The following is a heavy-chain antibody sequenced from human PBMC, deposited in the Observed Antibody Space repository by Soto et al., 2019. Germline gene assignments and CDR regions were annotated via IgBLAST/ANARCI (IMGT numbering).Heavy chain of an antibody. V-gene: IGHV1-2*02. CDR3: ASAAVTGTAGLDF. Sequence: ASVKVSCKASGYTFSGFYMHWVRQAPGQGLEWMGWINPNSGGTKSAEKFQGRVTMTRDTSISTAYMELSRLTSDAPAVYYCASAAVTGTAGLDFWGQGTQVTVSS. CDR1: GYTFSGFY. J-gene: IGHJ4*02. CDR2: INPNSGGT. D-gene: IGHD6-19*01.